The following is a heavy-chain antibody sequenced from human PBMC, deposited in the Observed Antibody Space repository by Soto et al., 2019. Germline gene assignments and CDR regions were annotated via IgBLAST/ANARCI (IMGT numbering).Heavy chain of an antibody. J-gene: IGHJ4*02. CDR3: AKDIADGPAVIPTILGGGVFDY. CDR2: ISYDGSNK. CDR1: GFTFSSYG. D-gene: IGHD2-2*01. V-gene: IGHV3-30*18. Sequence: PGGSLRLSCAASGFTFSSYGMHWVRQAPCKGLEWVAVISYDGSNKYYADSVKGRLTISRDNSKNTLYLQMNSLRAEDTAVYYCAKDIADGPAVIPTILGGGVFDYWGQGTLVTVSS.